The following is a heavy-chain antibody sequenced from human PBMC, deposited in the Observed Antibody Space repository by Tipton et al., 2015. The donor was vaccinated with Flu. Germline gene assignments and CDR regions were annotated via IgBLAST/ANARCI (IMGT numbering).Heavy chain of an antibody. CDR3: ASSIAVAGYFDY. V-gene: IGHV3-9*01. CDR2: ISWNSGSI. D-gene: IGHD6-19*01. J-gene: IGHJ4*02. Sequence: FLRLSCAASGFTFDDYAMHWVRQAPGKGLEWVSGISWNSGSIGYADSVKGRFTISRDNAKNSLYLQMNSLRAEDTAVYYCASSIAVAGYFDYWGQGTLVTVSS. CDR1: GFTFDDYA.